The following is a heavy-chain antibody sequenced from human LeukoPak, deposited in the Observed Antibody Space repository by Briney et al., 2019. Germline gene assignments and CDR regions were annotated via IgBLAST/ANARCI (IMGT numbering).Heavy chain of an antibody. V-gene: IGHV4-39*07. D-gene: IGHD5-18*01. Sequence: SETLSLTCTVSGGSISSSSYYWGWIRQPPGKGLEWIGSIYYSGSTYYNPSLESRVTISVDTSKNQFSLKLSSVTAADTAVYYCARDGVRGYSYGYGDFDYWGQGTLVTVSS. CDR1: GGSISSSSYY. CDR3: ARDGVRGYSYGYGDFDY. CDR2: IYYSGST. J-gene: IGHJ4*02.